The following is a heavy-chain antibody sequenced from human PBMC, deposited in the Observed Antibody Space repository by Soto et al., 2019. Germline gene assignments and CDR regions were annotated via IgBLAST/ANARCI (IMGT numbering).Heavy chain of an antibody. V-gene: IGHV3-66*01. CDR1: GFTVSSNY. CDR3: VKPNYGILTGYYYFDY. CDR2: IYSGGST. J-gene: IGHJ4*02. Sequence: GGSLRLSCAASGFTVSSNYMSWVRQAPGKGLEWVSVIYSGGSTYYADSVKGRFTISRDNSKNTLYLQMNSLRAEDTAVYYCVKPNYGILTGYYYFDYWGQGTLVTVSS. D-gene: IGHD3-9*01.